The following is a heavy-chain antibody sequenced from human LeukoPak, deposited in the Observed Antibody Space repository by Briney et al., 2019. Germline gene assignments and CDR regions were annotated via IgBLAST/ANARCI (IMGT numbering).Heavy chain of an antibody. D-gene: IGHD3-16*02. CDR3: ARADDYIWGSYRFDY. CDR2: IYYSGST. J-gene: IGHJ4*02. Sequence: PSETLSLTCTVSGDSVSSGSFYWSWIRQPPGKGLEWIGYIYYSGSTNYSPSLKSRVTISVDTSKNQFSLKLSSVTAADTAVYYCARADDYIWGSYRFDYWGQGTLVTVSS. CDR1: GDSVSSGSFY. V-gene: IGHV4-61*01.